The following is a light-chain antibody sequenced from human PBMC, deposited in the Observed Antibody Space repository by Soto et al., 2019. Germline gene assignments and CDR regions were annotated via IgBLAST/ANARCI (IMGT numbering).Light chain of an antibody. Sequence: EMVMTQSPATLSVSPGERATLSCRASQGVSSNLAWYQQKLGQAPRLLIYGASTRATGVPARFSGSGSGTEFTLTISSLHSEDFAVYYCLQYNNWPPYTFGQGTKLEIK. J-gene: IGKJ2*01. CDR2: GAS. CDR1: QGVSSN. V-gene: IGKV3-15*01. CDR3: LQYNNWPPYT.